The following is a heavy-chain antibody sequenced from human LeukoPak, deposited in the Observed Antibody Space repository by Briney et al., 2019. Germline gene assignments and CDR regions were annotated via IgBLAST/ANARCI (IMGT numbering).Heavy chain of an antibody. D-gene: IGHD5-18*01. CDR2: INHSGST. V-gene: IGHV4-34*01. CDR1: GGSFSGYY. Sequence: PSETLSLTCAVYGGSFSGYYWSWIRQPPGKGLEWIGEINHSGSTNYNPSLKSRVTISVDTSKNQFSLKLSSVTAADTAVYYCARRWIRPWYGYWGQGTLVTVSS. J-gene: IGHJ4*02. CDR3: ARRWIRPWYGY.